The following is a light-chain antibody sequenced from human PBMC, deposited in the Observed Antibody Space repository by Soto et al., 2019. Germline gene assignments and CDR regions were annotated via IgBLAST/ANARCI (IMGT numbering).Light chain of an antibody. CDR3: MQALQGPSP. Sequence: DIVMTQSPLSLTVTPGEPSSISCRSRRSLLSGNGHNSLGWYLQKPGASPQLLLYLTSTRASGVADRFSGSGSGTEFNLKISSVEDEAVGVYYCMQALQGPSPFGQGTKVAIK. CDR2: LTS. CDR1: RSLLSGNGHNS. V-gene: IGKV2-28*01. J-gene: IGKJ1*01.